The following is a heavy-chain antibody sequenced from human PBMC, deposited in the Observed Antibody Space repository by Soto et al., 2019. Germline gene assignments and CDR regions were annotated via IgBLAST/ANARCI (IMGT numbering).Heavy chain of an antibody. D-gene: IGHD2-15*01. CDR1: GYTFTSYA. CDR2: INAGNGNT. Sequence: QVQLVQSGAEVKKPGASVKVACKASGYTFTSYAMHWVRQAPGQRLEWMGWINAGNGNTKYSQKFQGRVTITRDTSASTAYMELSSLRSEDTAVYYCARGPGGPDGPGDYWGQGTLVTVSS. CDR3: ARGPGGPDGPGDY. J-gene: IGHJ4*02. V-gene: IGHV1-3*01.